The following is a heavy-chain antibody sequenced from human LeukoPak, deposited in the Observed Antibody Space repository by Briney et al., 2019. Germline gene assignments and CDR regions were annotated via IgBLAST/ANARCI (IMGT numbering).Heavy chain of an antibody. Sequence: SETLSLTCTISGGSISSYYWSWIRQPPGKGLEWVGYIYYSGSTNYNPSFKSRVTISVDTSKNQFSLKLSSVTAADTAEYFCARHGGGYYYYGMDVWGQGTTVTVSS. D-gene: IGHD2-15*01. CDR3: ARHGGGYYYYGMDV. J-gene: IGHJ6*02. V-gene: IGHV4-59*08. CDR2: IYYSGST. CDR1: GGSISSYY.